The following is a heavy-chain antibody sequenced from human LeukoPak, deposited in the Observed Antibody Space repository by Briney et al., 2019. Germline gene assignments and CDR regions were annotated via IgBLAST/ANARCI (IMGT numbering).Heavy chain of an antibody. D-gene: IGHD4-17*01. CDR3: VYGDNRGY. CDR2: ISSSSSNT. J-gene: IGHJ4*02. CDR1: GFTFSSST. V-gene: IGHV3-21*01. Sequence: GGSLRLSCAASGFTFSSSTMNWVRRAPGQGLEWVSSISSSSSNTHYADSVKGRFTISRDNAKNSLYLQMNSLRDEDTAVYYCVYGDNRGYWGQGTLVTVSS.